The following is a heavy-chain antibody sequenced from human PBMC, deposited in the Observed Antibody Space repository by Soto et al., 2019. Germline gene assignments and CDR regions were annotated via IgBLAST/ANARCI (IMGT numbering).Heavy chain of an antibody. CDR3: ARSPGGSSWFDY. D-gene: IGHD6-13*01. Sequence: GGSLRLCCAASGFTFSNYYMIWVRQAPGKGLEWISYISSSSNTIYYADSVKGRFTISRDNAKNSLYPQMSSLRDEDTAAYYCARSPGGSSWFDYWGQGTLVTVSS. V-gene: IGHV3-48*02. J-gene: IGHJ4*02. CDR1: GFTFSNYY. CDR2: ISSSSNTI.